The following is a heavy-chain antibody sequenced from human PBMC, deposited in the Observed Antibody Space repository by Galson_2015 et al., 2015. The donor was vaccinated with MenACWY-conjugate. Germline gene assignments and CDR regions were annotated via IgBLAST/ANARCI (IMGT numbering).Heavy chain of an antibody. Sequence: ETLSLTCSVPGGSIRSGGYYWGWIRQPPGKGLEWIGNIYYSGSTYYNPSLKSRVTISVDTSKNQFSLKLSSVTAADTAVYYCAREVLNIFDSWGQGTLVTVSS. D-gene: IGHD3-9*01. J-gene: IGHJ4*02. CDR2: IYYSGST. CDR1: GGSIRSGGYY. CDR3: AREVLNIFDS. V-gene: IGHV4-39*02.